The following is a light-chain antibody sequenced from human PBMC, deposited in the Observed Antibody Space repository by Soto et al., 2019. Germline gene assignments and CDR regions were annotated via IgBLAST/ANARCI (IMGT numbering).Light chain of an antibody. V-gene: IGLV4-69*01. CDR1: SGHSSYA. J-gene: IGLJ3*02. CDR2: VNSDGSH. CDR3: QTWGTGFWV. Sequence: QPVLTQPPSASASLGASVKLTCTLSSGHSSYAIAWHQQQPEKGPQYLMKVNSDGSHNKGDGIPDRLSGSSSGVERYLTISSLQSEDEADYYCQTWGTGFWVFGGGTKVTVL.